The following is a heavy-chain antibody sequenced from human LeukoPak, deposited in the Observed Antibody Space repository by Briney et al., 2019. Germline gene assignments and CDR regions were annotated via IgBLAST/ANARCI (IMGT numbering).Heavy chain of an antibody. CDR2: ISRSSDIR. V-gene: IGHV3-23*01. J-gene: IGHJ4*02. CDR1: GFSFSNYD. CDR3: LPSDG. Sequence: GGSLTLSCTASGFSFSNYDNTWVRQAPGKGLERVASISRSSDIRNYADSVKGRFTISSDDSKNTLHLQMNSLRAEDTAVYYCLPSDGGGQGTLVSVSS. D-gene: IGHD3-10*01.